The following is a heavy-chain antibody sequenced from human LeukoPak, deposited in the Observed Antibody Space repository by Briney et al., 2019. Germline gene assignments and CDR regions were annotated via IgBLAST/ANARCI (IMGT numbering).Heavy chain of an antibody. Sequence: GGALRLSCAASGFTFSGYWMSWVRQAPGKGVGWVADVKQDGREKYYVDSVKGRFTISRDNAKNSLYLQMNRLRAEDTAVYYCARAGVCGGDCSHYYYYMDVWGKGTTVTVSS. J-gene: IGHJ6*03. CDR2: VKQDGREK. CDR3: ARAGVCGGDCSHYYYYMDV. CDR1: GFTFSGYW. D-gene: IGHD2-21*02. V-gene: IGHV3-7*01.